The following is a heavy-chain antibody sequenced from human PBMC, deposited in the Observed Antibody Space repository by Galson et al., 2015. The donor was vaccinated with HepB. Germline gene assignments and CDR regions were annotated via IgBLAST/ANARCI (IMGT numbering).Heavy chain of an antibody. CDR1: GFTFINAW. V-gene: IGHV3-15*01. J-gene: IGHJ4*02. D-gene: IGHD7-27*01. Sequence: SLRLSCAASGFTFINAWMSWVRQAPGKGLEWVGRIKSKTDGGTTDYAAPVKGRFTVSRDDSKTTLYLQMDSLKTDDTAVYYCSPDLGSPLTWGYWGQGTLVTASS. CDR2: IKSKTDGGTT. CDR3: SPDLGSPLTWGY.